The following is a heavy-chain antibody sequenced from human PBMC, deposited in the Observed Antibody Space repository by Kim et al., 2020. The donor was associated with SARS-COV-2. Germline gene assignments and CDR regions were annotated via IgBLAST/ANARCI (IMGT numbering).Heavy chain of an antibody. V-gene: IGHV4-59*08. D-gene: IGHD6-19*01. J-gene: IGHJ4*02. CDR2: FSYNKRT. CDR3: ARLPHINGWPFDY. Sequence: SETLSLTCTISGASVSDDYWTWIRQPPGKGLEWIGYFSYNKRTTYNPSLKSRVSMSLDTSRNQFSLKLNSLTLADTAVYSCARLPHINGWPFDYWAQGTLVTVSS. CDR1: GASVSDDY.